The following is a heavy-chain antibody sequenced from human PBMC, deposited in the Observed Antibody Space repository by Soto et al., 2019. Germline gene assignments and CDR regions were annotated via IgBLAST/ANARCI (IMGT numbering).Heavy chain of an antibody. CDR2: ISAYNGNT. V-gene: IGHV1-18*01. J-gene: IGHJ4*02. Sequence: QVQLVQSGAEVKKPGASVKVSCKASGYIFTSYGISWVRQAPGQGLEWMGWISAYNGNTNYAQNLQGRVSITTDTFTISAYMELRSLGSDDTAVYYCARDAQLRYFDWLPLVDWGQGTLVTGSS. CDR3: ARDAQLRYFDWLPLVD. D-gene: IGHD3-9*01. CDR1: GYIFTSYG.